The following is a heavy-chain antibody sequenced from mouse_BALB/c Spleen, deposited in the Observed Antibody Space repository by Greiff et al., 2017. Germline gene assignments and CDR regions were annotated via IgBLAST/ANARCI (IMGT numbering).Heavy chain of an antibody. V-gene: IGHV3-8*02. CDR2: ISYSGST. J-gene: IGHJ2*01. CDR3: ASGKVVPYYFDY. D-gene: IGHD1-1*01. Sequence: EVQLQQSGPSLVKPSQTLSLTCSVTGDSITSGYWNWIRKFPGNKLEYMGYISYSGSTYYNPSLKSRISITRDTSKNQYYLQLNSVTTEDTATYYCASGKVVPYYFDYWGQGTTLTVSS. CDR1: GDSITSGY.